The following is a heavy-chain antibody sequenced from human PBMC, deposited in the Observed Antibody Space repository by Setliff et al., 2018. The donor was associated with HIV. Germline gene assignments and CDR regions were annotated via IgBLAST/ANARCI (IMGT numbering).Heavy chain of an antibody. V-gene: IGHV4-38-2*01. CDR1: GYSISRGYY. D-gene: IGHD3-10*01. CDR2: IYYSGST. CDR3: ARVLYRGSGSYYFDY. Sequence: TLSLTCAVSGYSISRGYYWGWIRQPPGKGLEWIGYIYYSGSTNYNPSLKSRVTISVDTSKNQFSLKLSSVTAADTAVYYCARVLYRGSGSYYFDYWGQGTLVTVSS. J-gene: IGHJ4*02.